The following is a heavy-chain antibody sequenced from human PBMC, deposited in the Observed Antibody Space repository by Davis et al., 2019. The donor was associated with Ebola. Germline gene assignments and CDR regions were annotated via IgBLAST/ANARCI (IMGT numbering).Heavy chain of an antibody. V-gene: IGHV4-61*01. D-gene: IGHD1-1*01. CDR1: GGSISSSSYY. J-gene: IGHJ4*02. CDR2: MFYSGST. CDR3: ARGSTGDFDY. Sequence: PSETLSLTCTVSGGSISSSSYYWSWIRQPPGKGLEWIGYMFYSGSTNYNPSLKSRVTISVDTSKNQFSLKLSSVTAADTAVYYCARGSTGDFDYWGQGTLVTVSS.